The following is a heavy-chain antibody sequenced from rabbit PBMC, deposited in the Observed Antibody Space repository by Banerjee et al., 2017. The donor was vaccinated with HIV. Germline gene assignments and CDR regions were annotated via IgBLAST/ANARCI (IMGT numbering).Heavy chain of an antibody. Sequence: QLVESRGGLVTPGGSLKLSCKASGFTISNNYWMNWVRQAPGKGLEWIGYIDPVFGITYYANWVNGRFSISRENAQNTLFLQMTSLTAADTATYFCVREAGYGGYGDGNLWGQGTLVTVS. CDR1: GFTISNNY. CDR3: VREAGYGGYGDGNL. J-gene: IGHJ4*01. D-gene: IGHD6-1*01. V-gene: IGHV1S7*01. CDR2: IDPVFGIT.